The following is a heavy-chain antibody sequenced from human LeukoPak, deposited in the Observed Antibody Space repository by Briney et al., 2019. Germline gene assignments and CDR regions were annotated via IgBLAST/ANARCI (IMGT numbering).Heavy chain of an antibody. CDR1: GFTFSSYW. D-gene: IGHD2-2*02. CDR3: ASYMGPRDFQH. CDR2: INSDGSST. J-gene: IGHJ1*01. V-gene: IGHV3-74*01. Sequence: GGSLRLSCAASGFTFSSYWMHWVRQAPGKGLVWVSRINSDGSSTSYADSVKGRFTISRDNAKNTLYLQMNSLRAEDTAVYYCASYMGPRDFQHWGQGTLVTVSS.